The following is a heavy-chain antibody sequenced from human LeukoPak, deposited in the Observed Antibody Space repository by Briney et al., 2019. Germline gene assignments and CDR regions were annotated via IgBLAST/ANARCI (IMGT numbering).Heavy chain of an antibody. CDR3: AKSRLLLEWTYFDY. D-gene: IGHD3-3*01. V-gene: IGHV3-23*01. CDR1: GFTFSSYA. Sequence: GGSLRLSCAASGFTFSSYAMSWVRQAPGKGLEWVSAISGSGGSTYYADSVKGRFTISRDNSKNTLYLQMDSLRAEDTAVYYCAKSRLLLEWTYFDYWGQGTLVTVSS. J-gene: IGHJ4*02. CDR2: ISGSGGST.